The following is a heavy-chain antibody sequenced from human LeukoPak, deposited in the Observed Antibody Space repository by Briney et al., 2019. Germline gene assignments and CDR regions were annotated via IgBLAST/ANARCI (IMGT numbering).Heavy chain of an antibody. Sequence: SETLSLTCTVSGGSISSGDYYWSWIRQPPGKGPEWIGYIYYSGSTHYNPSLKSRVIISVDMSKNQFALKLSSVTAADTAVYYCARGGTWSGSYYYYGMDVWAQGTTVTVSS. CDR1: GGSISSGDYY. V-gene: IGHV4-30-4*01. CDR2: IYYSGST. D-gene: IGHD2-15*01. CDR3: ARGGTWSGSYYYYGMDV. J-gene: IGHJ6*02.